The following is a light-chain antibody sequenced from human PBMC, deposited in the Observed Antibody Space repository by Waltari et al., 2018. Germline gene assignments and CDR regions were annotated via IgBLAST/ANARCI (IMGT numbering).Light chain of an antibody. CDR2: AAS. CDR1: QSIGSS. J-gene: IGKJ4*01. Sequence: DIQMTQSPSTLSASVGDRVTITCRASQSIGSSLAWYQQKPGKAPKVVIYAASRLESGVPSRFSGSGSGTEFTLTISSLQPDDFATYYCQQCNSYLLTFGGGTKVEIK. V-gene: IGKV1-5*03. CDR3: QQCNSYLLT.